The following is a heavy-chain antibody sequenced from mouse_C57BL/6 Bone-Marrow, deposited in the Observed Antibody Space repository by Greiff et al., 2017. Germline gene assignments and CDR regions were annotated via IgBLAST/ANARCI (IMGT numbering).Heavy chain of an antibody. D-gene: IGHD1-1*01. CDR3: ATVVPFAY. CDR2: IYPRSGNT. Sequence: QVQLQQSGAELARPGASVKLSCKASGYTFTSYGISWVKQRTGQGLEWIGEIYPRSGNTYYTEKFKGKATLTADKSSSTAYMELRSLTAEDSAVYFCATVVPFAYWGQGTLVTVSA. J-gene: IGHJ3*01. CDR1: GYTFTSYG. V-gene: IGHV1-81*01.